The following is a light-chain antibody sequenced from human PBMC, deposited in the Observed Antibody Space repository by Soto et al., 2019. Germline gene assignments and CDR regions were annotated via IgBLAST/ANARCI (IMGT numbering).Light chain of an antibody. J-gene: IGKJ1*01. Sequence: EMVLTQSPGTLSLSPGERATLSCRASHTISSSYLAWYQQKPGQAPRLLMYGISRRATGIPDRFSGSGSGTDFTLAITRQEPEDFAVYYCQQYVTSSPRTFGEGTKVEMK. CDR1: HTISSSY. CDR3: QQYVTSSPRT. CDR2: GIS. V-gene: IGKV3-20*01.